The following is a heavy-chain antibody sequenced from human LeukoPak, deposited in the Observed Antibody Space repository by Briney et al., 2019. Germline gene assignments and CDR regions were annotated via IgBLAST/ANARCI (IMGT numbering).Heavy chain of an antibody. CDR2: ISGSGAST. D-gene: IGHD3-10*01. Sequence: GGSLRLSRAASGFTFNSYAMSWVRQAPGKGLEWVSAISGSGASTYYADSVKGRFTMSGDNSKDTLYVQMNSLRVDDTAVYYCAKGFSYYYYYGMDVWGQGTTVTVSS. CDR1: GFTFNSYA. J-gene: IGHJ6*02. CDR3: AKGFSYYYYYGMDV. V-gene: IGHV3-23*01.